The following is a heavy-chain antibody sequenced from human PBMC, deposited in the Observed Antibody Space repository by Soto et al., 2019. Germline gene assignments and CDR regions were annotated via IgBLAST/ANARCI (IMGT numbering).Heavy chain of an antibody. CDR1: GFTFSSYG. CDR2: IWYDGSNK. Sequence: GGSLRLSCAASGFTFSSYGMHWVRQAPGKGLEWVAVIWYDGSNKYYADSVKGRLTISRANSKNTLYLQMNSLRAEDTAVYYCAGGEAIAARYYYYYMDVWGKGTTVTVSS. D-gene: IGHD6-6*01. CDR3: AGGEAIAARYYYYYMDV. V-gene: IGHV3-33*01. J-gene: IGHJ6*03.